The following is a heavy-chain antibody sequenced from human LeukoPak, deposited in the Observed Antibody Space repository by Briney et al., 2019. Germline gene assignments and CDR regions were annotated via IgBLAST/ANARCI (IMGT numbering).Heavy chain of an antibody. D-gene: IGHD1-26*01. CDR1: GFTFSSYG. J-gene: IGHJ4*02. Sequence: GGSLRLSCAASGFTFSSYGMHWVRQAPGKGLEWVAVISYDGSNKYYADSVKGRFTISRDNSKNTLYLQMNSLRAEDTAVYYCAKKGATTGDFDYWGQGTLVTVSS. CDR2: ISYDGSNK. CDR3: AKKGATTGDFDY. V-gene: IGHV3-30*18.